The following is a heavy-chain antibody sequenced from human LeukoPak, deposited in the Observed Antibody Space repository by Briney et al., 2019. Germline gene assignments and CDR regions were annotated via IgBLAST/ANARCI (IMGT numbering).Heavy chain of an antibody. J-gene: IGHJ4*02. D-gene: IGHD3-22*01. CDR2: INHSGTT. V-gene: IGHV4-34*01. CDR3: ARGKYDSGGYYLDY. Sequence: SETLSLTCAVYGESFSGYYWSWIRQPPGKGLTWIGEINHSGTTNYNPSLKSRVTISLDTSKSQFSLMLSSVTAADTAVYYCARGKYDSGGYYLDYWGQGTLVTVSS. CDR1: GESFSGYY.